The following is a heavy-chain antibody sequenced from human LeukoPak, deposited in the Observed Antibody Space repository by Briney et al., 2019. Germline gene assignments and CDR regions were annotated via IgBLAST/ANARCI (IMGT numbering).Heavy chain of an antibody. CDR1: GFTLSSSG. J-gene: IGHJ4*02. D-gene: IGHD3-22*01. Sequence: GGSLRLSCAASGFTLSSSGMHWVRQAPGKGLEWVVVIWYDGRYTYYADSVKGRFTISRDSSKNTVYLQMKSLRAEDTGFHYCAKDRGNYYDTSTMDYWGQGTLVTVSS. V-gene: IGHV3-33*06. CDR3: AKDRGNYYDTSTMDY. CDR2: IWYDGRYT.